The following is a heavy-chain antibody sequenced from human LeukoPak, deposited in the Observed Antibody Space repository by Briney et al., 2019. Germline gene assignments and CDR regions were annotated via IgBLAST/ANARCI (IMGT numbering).Heavy chain of an antibody. CDR3: AKERRITIFGVAYDAFDI. J-gene: IGHJ3*02. D-gene: IGHD3-3*01. CDR2: IRYDGSNK. CDR1: GITFSSYG. V-gene: IGHV3-30*02. Sequence: GGSLRLSCAASGITFSSYGMHWVRQAPGKGLEWVAFIRYDGSNKYYADSVKGRFTISRDNSKNTLYLQMNSLRAEDTAVYYCAKERRITIFGVAYDAFDIWGQGTMVTVSS.